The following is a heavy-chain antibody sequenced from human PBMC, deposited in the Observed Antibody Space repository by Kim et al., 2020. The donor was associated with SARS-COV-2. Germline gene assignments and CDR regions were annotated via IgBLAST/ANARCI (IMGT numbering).Heavy chain of an antibody. D-gene: IGHD3-10*01. CDR2: VDPDGILK. J-gene: IGHJ5*01. CDR3: ASSEPIIYGTLKFDS. V-gene: IGHV3-74*01. CDR1: GFSFSTYW. Sequence: GGSLRLSCAASGFSFSTYWMHWVRQAPGKGLVWVSRVDPDGILKTYADSVKGRFTISRDNAKNTLYLQMNSLSVEDTAVYYCASSEPIIYGTLKFDSWGRGTPVTVSS.